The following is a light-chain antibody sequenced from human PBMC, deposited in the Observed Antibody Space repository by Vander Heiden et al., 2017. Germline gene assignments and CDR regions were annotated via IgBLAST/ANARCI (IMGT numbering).Light chain of an antibody. V-gene: IGKV3-11*01. CDR1: QSVSSY. CDR3: QQRSNWPPIT. CDR2: DAS. J-gene: IGKJ5*01. Sequence: DIVVTQPPATLSVAPGEGATLSCRASQSVSSYVAWYQQKPGQAPRLLIYDASNRATGIPARFSGSGSGTDFTLTISSLEPEDFAVYYCQQRSNWPPITFGQGTRLEIK.